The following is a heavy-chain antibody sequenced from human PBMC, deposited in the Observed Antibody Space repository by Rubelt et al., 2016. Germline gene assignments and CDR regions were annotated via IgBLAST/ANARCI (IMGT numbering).Heavy chain of an antibody. V-gene: IGHV4-34*01. CDR3: ARGGCSSTSCYPGWFDP. Sequence: GGAGLLKPSETLSLTCAVYGGSFSGYYWSWIRQPPGKGLEWIGEINHSGSTNYNPSLKSRVTISVDTSKNQFSLKLSSVTAADTAVYYCARGGCSSTSCYPGWFDPWGQGTLVTVSS. CDR2: INHSGST. CDR1: GGSFSGYY. J-gene: IGHJ5*02. D-gene: IGHD2-2*01.